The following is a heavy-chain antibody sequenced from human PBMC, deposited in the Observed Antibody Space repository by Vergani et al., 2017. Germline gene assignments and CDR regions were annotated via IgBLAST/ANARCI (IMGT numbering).Heavy chain of an antibody. CDR2: IHYDGSHE. J-gene: IGHJ4*02. Sequence: QVQLVESGGGVVQPGRSLRLSCAASGFSFSSFGFHWVRQAPGKGLEWVAFIHYDGSHEYYIDSVKGRFTISRDNSKNTLILQMNGLRAEDTAVYYCARVRGCATISCDLTGAFDYWGLGTLVSVSS. CDR1: GFSFSSFG. V-gene: IGHV3-33*01. CDR3: ARVRGCATISCDLTGAFDY. D-gene: IGHD1-14*01.